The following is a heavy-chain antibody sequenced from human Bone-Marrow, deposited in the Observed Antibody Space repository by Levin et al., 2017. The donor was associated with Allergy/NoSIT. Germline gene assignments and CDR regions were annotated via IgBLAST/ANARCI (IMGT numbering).Heavy chain of an antibody. CDR2: MNPNSGNT. V-gene: IGHV1-8*01. CDR1: GYTFTSYD. D-gene: IGHD4-17*01. Sequence: GESLKISCQASGYTFTSYDINWVRQATGQGLEWMGWMNPNSGNTGYAQKFQGRVTMTMNTSISTAYMELSSLRSEDTAVYYCARATVTTVDYWGQGTLVTVSS. CDR3: ARATVTTVDY. J-gene: IGHJ4*02.